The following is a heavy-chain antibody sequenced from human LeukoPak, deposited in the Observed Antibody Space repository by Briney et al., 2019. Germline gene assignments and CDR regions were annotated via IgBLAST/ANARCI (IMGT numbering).Heavy chain of an antibody. J-gene: IGHJ4*02. CDR2: IWFDGINK. CDR1: GFTFNTHG. V-gene: IGHV3-33*01. D-gene: IGHD6-13*01. Sequence: GESLRLSCEASGFTFNTHGMHWVRQAPGKGLEWAAVIWFDGINKVYADSVKGRFTISRDNSNNMLYLQMNTLRADDTAVYYCARDLSPDTAAGRYYFDFWGQGTLVTVSS. CDR3: ARDLSPDTAAGRYYFDF.